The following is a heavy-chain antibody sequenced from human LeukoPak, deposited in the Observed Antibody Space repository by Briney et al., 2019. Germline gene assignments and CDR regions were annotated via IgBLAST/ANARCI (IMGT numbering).Heavy chain of an antibody. D-gene: IGHD3-22*01. V-gene: IGHV3-48*02. Sequence: GGSLRLSCAASGFTFRNYGMNWVRQAPGKGLEWVSYISSSSATIYYADSVKGRFTISRDNANNSLYLQMNSLRDEDTAVYYCARRSSGYRTLDSWGQGTLVTVSS. CDR3: ARRSSGYRTLDS. CDR2: ISSSSATI. J-gene: IGHJ4*02. CDR1: GFTFRNYG.